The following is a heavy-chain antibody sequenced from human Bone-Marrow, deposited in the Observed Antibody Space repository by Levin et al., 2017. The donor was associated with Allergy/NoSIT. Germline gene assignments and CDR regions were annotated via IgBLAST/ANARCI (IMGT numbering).Heavy chain of an antibody. CDR2: IYSGGST. J-gene: IGHJ4*02. D-gene: IGHD3-10*01. Sequence: PGGSLRLSCAASGFTVSSNYMSWVRQAPGKGPEWVSVIYSGGSTYYADSVKGRFTISRDNSKNTLYLQMNSLRAGDTAVYYCARGWFGELLSHWGQGTLVTVSS. CDR1: GFTVSSNY. CDR3: ARGWFGELLSH. V-gene: IGHV3-53*01.